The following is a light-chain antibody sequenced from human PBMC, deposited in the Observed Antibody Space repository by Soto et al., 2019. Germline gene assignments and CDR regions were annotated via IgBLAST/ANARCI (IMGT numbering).Light chain of an antibody. CDR3: QQFSNYPFF. J-gene: IGKJ3*01. CDR2: DAS. V-gene: IGKV1D-13*01. Sequence: AIQLTQSPSSLSASVGDRVTIACRASQGISSALAWYQQIPGESPRLLIYDASVLQSGVPSRFSGSGSGTDFTLTINSLQPEDSSTYYCQQFSNYPFFLGPGTKVDIK. CDR1: QGISSA.